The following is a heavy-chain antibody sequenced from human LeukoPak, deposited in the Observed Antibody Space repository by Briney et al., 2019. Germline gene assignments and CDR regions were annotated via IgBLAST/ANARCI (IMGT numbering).Heavy chain of an antibody. CDR1: GFIVSSNH. Sequence: GGSLRLSCAVSGFIVSSNHMNWVRQAPGKGLEWVSVIYSGGYSGGGPSYADSVKGRFTTSSDSSKNTLFLQMNSLRAEDTAVYYCARDVYGDGYNSFDYWGLGILVTVSS. CDR3: ARDVYGDGYNSFDY. J-gene: IGHJ4*02. V-gene: IGHV3-66*01. CDR2: IYSGGYSGGGP. D-gene: IGHD5-24*01.